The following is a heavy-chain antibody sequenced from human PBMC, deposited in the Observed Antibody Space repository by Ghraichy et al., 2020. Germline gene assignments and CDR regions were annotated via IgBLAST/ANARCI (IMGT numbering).Heavy chain of an antibody. Sequence: GGSLRLSCAASGFTFSSYSMNWVRQAPGKGLEWVSSISSSSSYIYYADSVKGRFTISRDNAKNSLYLQMNSLRAEDTAVYYCARPPGVAATLSGNDYWGQGTLVTVSS. CDR1: GFTFSSYS. D-gene: IGHD2-15*01. J-gene: IGHJ4*02. V-gene: IGHV3-21*01. CDR3: ARPPGVAATLSGNDY. CDR2: ISSSSSYI.